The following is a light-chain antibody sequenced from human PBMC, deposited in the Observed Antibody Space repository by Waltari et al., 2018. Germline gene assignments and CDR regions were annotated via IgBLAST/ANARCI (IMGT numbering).Light chain of an antibody. Sequence: QSVLTQPPSASGTPGQRVTISCSGSFSSIGSNAVNWYQQLPGTAPKLLIYTNSQWPSVVPDRFSGSKSGTSASLVISWLQSEDEADYYCAAWDDSLNGWVFGGGTKLTVL. CDR3: AAWDDSLNGWV. CDR2: TNS. V-gene: IGLV1-44*01. J-gene: IGLJ3*02. CDR1: FSSIGSNA.